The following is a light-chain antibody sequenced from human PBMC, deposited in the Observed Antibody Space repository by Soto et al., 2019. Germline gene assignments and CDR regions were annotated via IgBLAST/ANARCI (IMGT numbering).Light chain of an antibody. CDR3: QQYGSSPRT. CDR2: GAS. V-gene: IGKV3-20*01. J-gene: IGKJ1*01. Sequence: EIVLTQSPGTLCLSPGERATLSCRASQSVSSYYLAWYQQKPGQAPRLLIYGASSRATGIPDRFSGSGSGTDFTLTISRLEPEDFAVYYCQQYGSSPRTFGQGTKVDIK. CDR1: QSVSSYY.